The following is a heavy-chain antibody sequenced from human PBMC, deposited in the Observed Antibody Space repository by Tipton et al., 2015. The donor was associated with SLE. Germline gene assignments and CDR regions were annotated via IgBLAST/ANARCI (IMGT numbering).Heavy chain of an antibody. J-gene: IGHJ4*02. D-gene: IGHD1-26*01. Sequence: TPSLTCTVSGYSISSGYYWAWIRQPPGKGLEWIGTIYYSGSTYYSPSLKSRVTISLDTSKNQFSLRLSSVTAADTAVYYCARTSGSHGNYYFDSWGQGTLVTVSS. CDR3: ARTSGSHGNYYFDS. V-gene: IGHV4-38-2*02. CDR2: IYYSGST. CDR1: GYSISSGYY.